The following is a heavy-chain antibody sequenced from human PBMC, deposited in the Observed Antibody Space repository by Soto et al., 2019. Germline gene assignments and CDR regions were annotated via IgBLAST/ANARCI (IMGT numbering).Heavy chain of an antibody. CDR3: ARAGGHGEDIDY. J-gene: IGHJ4*02. Sequence: GASVTVSCKASGGTFSSYAIIWVRQAPGQGLEWMGGIIPIFGTANYAQKFQGRVTITADESTSTAYMELSSLRSEDTAVYYCARAGGHGEDIDYWGQGTLVSVSS. D-gene: IGHD4-17*01. CDR2: IIPIFGTA. V-gene: IGHV1-69*13. CDR1: GGTFSSYA.